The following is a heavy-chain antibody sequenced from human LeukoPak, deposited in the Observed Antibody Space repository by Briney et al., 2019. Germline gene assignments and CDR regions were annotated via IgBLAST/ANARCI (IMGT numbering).Heavy chain of an antibody. CDR2: INPTTRST. V-gene: IGHV1-46*01. CDR3: ARGRTITIFGVVMVRHYDY. CDR1: GYTFTSYY. D-gene: IGHD3-3*01. J-gene: IGHJ4*02. Sequence: ASVKVSCKASGYTFTSYYMHWVRQAPGQGLEWMGIINPTTRSTSYAQKFQGRVTMTRNTSISTAYMELSSLRSEDTAVYYCARGRTITIFGVVMVRHYDYWGQGTLVTVSS.